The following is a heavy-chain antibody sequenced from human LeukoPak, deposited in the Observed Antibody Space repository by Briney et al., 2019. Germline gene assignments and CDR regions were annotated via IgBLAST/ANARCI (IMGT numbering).Heavy chain of an antibody. CDR2: ISAYNGNT. D-gene: IGHD3-3*01. CDR1: GYTFTSYG. CDR3: ARVDGVAGMEFDY. V-gene: IGHV1-18*01. Sequence: ASVKVSCKASGYTFTSYGISWVRQAPGQGLEWMGWISAYNGNTNYAQNLQGSVTMTTETSTNTAYMEVRRLRSDDTAVYYCARVDGVAGMEFDYWGQGTLVTVSS. J-gene: IGHJ4*02.